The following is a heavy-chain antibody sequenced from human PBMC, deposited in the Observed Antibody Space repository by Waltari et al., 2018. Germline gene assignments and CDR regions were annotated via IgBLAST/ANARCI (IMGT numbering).Heavy chain of an antibody. V-gene: IGHV6-1*01. CDR2: TYYRSKWYS. J-gene: IGHJ4*02. Sequence: QVQLQQSGPGLVKPSQTLSLTCAISGDSVHINLAAWNWIRQSPSRGLEWLGRTYYRSKWYSDYSLAVQGRVTINPVTSTNQFSLQLNSVTPEDTAVYYCARDLGWAREFFDFWGQGTLVTVSS. CDR1: GDSVHINLAA. CDR3: ARDLGWAREFFDF. D-gene: IGHD3-10*01.